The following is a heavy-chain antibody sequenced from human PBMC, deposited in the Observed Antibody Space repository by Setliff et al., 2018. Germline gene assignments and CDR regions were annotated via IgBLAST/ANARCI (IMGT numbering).Heavy chain of an antibody. V-gene: IGHV3-74*01. D-gene: IGHD3-10*01. CDR1: GFTFSSYW. CDR2: VKSDGTYT. CDR3: FGAGTCSH. J-gene: IGHJ4*02. Sequence: LRLSCAVSGFTFSSYWMHWVRQAPGKGLVWVSRVKSDGTYTNYADSVKGRFTISRDNAKNSLSLQMNNLRTEDTAVYYCFGAGTCSHWGQGTLVTVSS.